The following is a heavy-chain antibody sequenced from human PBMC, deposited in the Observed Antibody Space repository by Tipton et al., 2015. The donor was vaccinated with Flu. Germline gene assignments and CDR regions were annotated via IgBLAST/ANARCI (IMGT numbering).Heavy chain of an antibody. CDR1: GFTFSSYG. Sequence: SLRLSCAASGFTFSSYGMHWVRQAPGKGLEWVAVIWHDGSNKYYADSVKGRFTISRDTSRNTLYLQMSSLRAEDTAVYYCATDGRLGYGFFYFDYWGQGTLVTVSS. V-gene: IGHV3-33*01. CDR2: IWHDGSNK. D-gene: IGHD5-18*01. CDR3: ATDGRLGYGFFYFDY. J-gene: IGHJ4*02.